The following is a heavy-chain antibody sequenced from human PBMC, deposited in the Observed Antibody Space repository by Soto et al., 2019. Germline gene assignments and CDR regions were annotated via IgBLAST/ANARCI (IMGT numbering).Heavy chain of an antibody. CDR2: ISYDGSNK. CDR3: AAVAATDDAFDI. D-gene: IGHD2-15*01. V-gene: IGHV3-30-3*01. Sequence: QVQLVESGGGVVQPGRSLRLSCAASGFTFSSYAMHWVRQAPGKGLEWVAVISYDGSNKYYADSVKGRFTISRDNSKNTLYLQMNSLRGEDTAVYYCAAVAATDDAFDIWGQGTMVTVSS. J-gene: IGHJ3*02. CDR1: GFTFSSYA.